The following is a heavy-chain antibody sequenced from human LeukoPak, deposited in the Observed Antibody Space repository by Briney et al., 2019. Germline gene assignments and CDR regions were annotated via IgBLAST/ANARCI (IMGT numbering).Heavy chain of an antibody. CDR2: IKSKTDGGTT. CDR1: GFTFSNAW. D-gene: IGHD5-12*01. J-gene: IGHJ4*02. CDR3: TTLRGYSGYYGDY. V-gene: IGHV3-15*01. Sequence: PGGSLRLSCAASGFTFSNAWMSWVRQAPGKGLEWVGRIKSKTDGGTTDYAAPVKGRFTISRDDSKNTLYLQMNSLKTEDTAVYYCTTLRGYSGYYGDYWGQGTLVTVSS.